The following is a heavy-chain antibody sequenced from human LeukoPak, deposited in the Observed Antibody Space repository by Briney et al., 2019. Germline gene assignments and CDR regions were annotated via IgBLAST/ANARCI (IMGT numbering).Heavy chain of an antibody. CDR2: IIPIFGTA. Sequence: SVKVSCKASGGTFSSYAISWVRQAPGQGLEWTGGIIPIFGTANYAQKFQGRVTITTDESTSTAYMELSSLRSEDTAVYYCAIEHYYDSSGIDYWGQGTLVIVSS. CDR1: GGTFSSYA. J-gene: IGHJ4*02. D-gene: IGHD3-22*01. V-gene: IGHV1-69*05. CDR3: AIEHYYDSSGIDY.